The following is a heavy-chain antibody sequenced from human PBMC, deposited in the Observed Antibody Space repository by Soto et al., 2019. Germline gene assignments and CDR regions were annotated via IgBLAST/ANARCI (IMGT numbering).Heavy chain of an antibody. J-gene: IGHJ6*02. CDR1: GGTFSSYA. D-gene: IGHD5-12*01. CDR2: IIPIFGTA. CDR3: ARVIVATTKGYYYYGMDV. Sequence: QVQLVQSGAEVKEPGSSVKVSCKASGGTFSSYAISWVRQAPGQGLEWMGGIIPIFGTANYAQKFQGRVTITADESTSTAYMELSSLRSEDTAVYYCARVIVATTKGYYYYGMDVWGQGTTVTVSS. V-gene: IGHV1-69*01.